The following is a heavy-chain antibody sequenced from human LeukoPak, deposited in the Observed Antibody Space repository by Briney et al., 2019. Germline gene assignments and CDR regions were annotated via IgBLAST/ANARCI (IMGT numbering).Heavy chain of an antibody. D-gene: IGHD5-12*01. CDR2: IPYDGSNK. Sequence: PGGSLRLSCAASGFTFSVFGMHWVRQAPGQGLEWVTFIPYDGSNKYYADSVKGRFTISRDNSKNTLSLQMNSLRAEDTAIYYCANGPTKAGYHYYFDYWGQGTLVTVSS. J-gene: IGHJ4*02. CDR1: GFTFSVFG. CDR3: ANGPTKAGYHYYFDY. V-gene: IGHV3-30*02.